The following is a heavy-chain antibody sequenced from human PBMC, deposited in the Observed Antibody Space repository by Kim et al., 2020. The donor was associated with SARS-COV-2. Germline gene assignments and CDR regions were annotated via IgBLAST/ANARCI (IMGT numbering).Heavy chain of an antibody. D-gene: IGHD5-12*01. V-gene: IGHV4-39*01. J-gene: IGHJ4*02. Sequence: LKSRVTISVDTSKNQFSLKLSSVTAADTAVYYCARHRGYSGYDSTYFDYWGQGTLVTVSS. CDR3: ARHRGYSGYDSTYFDY.